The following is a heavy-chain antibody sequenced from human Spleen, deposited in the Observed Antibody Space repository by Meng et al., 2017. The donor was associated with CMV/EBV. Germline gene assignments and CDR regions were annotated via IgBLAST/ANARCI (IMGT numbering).Heavy chain of an antibody. CDR3: ARDLLLPRAILGVVNHY. Sequence: ASVKVSCKVSGYTLTELSMHWVRQAPGKGLEWMGGFDPEDGETIYAQKFQGRVTMTEDTSTDTAYMELSSLRSEDTAVYYCARDLLLPRAILGVVNHYWGQGTLVTVSS. D-gene: IGHD3-3*01. V-gene: IGHV1-24*01. J-gene: IGHJ4*02. CDR1: GYTLTELS. CDR2: FDPEDGET.